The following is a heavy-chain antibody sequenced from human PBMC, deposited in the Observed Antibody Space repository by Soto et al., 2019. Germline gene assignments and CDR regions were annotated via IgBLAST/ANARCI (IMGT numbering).Heavy chain of an antibody. D-gene: IGHD3-10*01. J-gene: IGHJ6*02. CDR1: GFTFSSYS. CDR3: AKGAGSRFMDV. CDR2: ISSSAI. V-gene: IGHV3-48*02. Sequence: EVQLVESGGGLVQPGGSLRLSCAASGFTFSSYSMNWVRRAPGKGLEWLSYISSSAIYYADSVRGRFTISRDNAKNSLYMQMNSLRDEDTAVYHCAKGAGSRFMDVWGQGTTVTVSS.